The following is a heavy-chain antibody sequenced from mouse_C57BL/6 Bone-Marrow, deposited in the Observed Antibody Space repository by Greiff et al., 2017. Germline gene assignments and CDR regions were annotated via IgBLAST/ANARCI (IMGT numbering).Heavy chain of an antibody. CDR2: IYPGDGDT. CDR3: ARLLRQFDY. V-gene: IGHV1-82*01. CDR1: GYAFSSSW. Sequence: VKVVESGPELVKPGASVKISCKASGYAFSSSWMNWVKQRPGKGLEWIGRIYPGDGDTNYNGKFKGKATLTADKSSSTAYMQLSSLTSEDSAVYFCARLLRQFDYWGQGTLVTVSA. J-gene: IGHJ3*01. D-gene: IGHD1-2*01.